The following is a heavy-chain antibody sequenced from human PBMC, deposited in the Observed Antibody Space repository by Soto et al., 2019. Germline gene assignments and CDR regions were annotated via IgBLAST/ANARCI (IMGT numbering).Heavy chain of an antibody. CDR3: ATAEVDY. J-gene: IGHJ4*02. CDR1: GFTFGDYW. CDR2: MTGDGRTT. Sequence: LRLSCAASGFTFGDYWMHWVRQPPGKGPEWVSRMTGDGRTTQYADSVKGRFTASRDNAKSTLYLQMNSLRAEDTAVYYCATAEVDYWGPGTLVTVSS. V-gene: IGHV3-74*03.